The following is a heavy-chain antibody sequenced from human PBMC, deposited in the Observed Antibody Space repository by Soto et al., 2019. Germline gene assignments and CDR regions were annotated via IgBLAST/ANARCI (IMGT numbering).Heavy chain of an antibody. V-gene: IGHV4-34*01. Sequence: QVQLQQWGAGLLKPSETLSLTCAVYGGSVSGANYYWSWIRQPPGKGLEWIGEMSLSGGTHFNPSLKSRVTISVDTSTNQFSLKMSSVTAADTALYYCARVERGTATTVVDAFDIWGPGTMVTVSS. CDR2: MSLSGGT. CDR3: ARVERGTATTVVDAFDI. J-gene: IGHJ3*02. D-gene: IGHD1-1*01. CDR1: GGSVSGANYY.